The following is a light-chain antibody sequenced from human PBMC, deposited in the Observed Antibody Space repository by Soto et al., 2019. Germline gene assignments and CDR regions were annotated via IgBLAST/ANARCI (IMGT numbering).Light chain of an antibody. V-gene: IGLV4-69*01. J-gene: IGLJ2*01. CDR2: LNSDGSH. CDR1: SGHSSNA. CDR3: QTWGTGIVV. Sequence: QSVLTQSPSASASLGASVKLTCTLSSGHSSNAIAWHQQQPEKGPRYLMKLNSDGSHSKGDGIPDRFSGSSSGAERYLTISSLQSEDEADYDCQTWGTGIVVFGGGTKLTVL.